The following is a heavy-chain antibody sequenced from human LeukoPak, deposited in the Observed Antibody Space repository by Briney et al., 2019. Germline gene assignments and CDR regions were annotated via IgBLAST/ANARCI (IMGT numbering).Heavy chain of an antibody. CDR3: AKAYCGGDCYSYGVDV. CDR2: ISYSGGST. Sequence: PGGSLRLSCAASGFTFTSYAMSWGRQAPGKGLEWVSAISYSGGSTYYADSVRGRFTISRDNSKNTLSLQMNSLRAEDTALYYCAKAYCGGDCYSYGVDVWGQGTTVTVSS. D-gene: IGHD2-21*02. J-gene: IGHJ6*02. CDR1: GFTFTSYA. V-gene: IGHV3-23*01.